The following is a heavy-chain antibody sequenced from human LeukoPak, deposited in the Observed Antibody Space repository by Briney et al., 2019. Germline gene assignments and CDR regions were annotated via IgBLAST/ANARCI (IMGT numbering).Heavy chain of an antibody. V-gene: IGHV4-34*01. Sequence: PWETLSLTCAVYGGSFSGYYWSWIRQAPGKGLEWIGEINHSGSTNYNPYLKSRVTISVDTSKNQCSLKLSSVTAADTAVYYCAREPYSYGPYYFDYWGQGTLVTVSS. CDR2: INHSGST. D-gene: IGHD5-18*01. J-gene: IGHJ4*02. CDR1: GGSFSGYY. CDR3: AREPYSYGPYYFDY.